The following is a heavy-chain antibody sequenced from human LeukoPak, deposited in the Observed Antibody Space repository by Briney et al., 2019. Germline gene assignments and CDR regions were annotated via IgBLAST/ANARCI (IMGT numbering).Heavy chain of an antibody. V-gene: IGHV3-23*01. CDR2: VSGSGTYT. J-gene: IGHJ5*01. CDR1: GLTFNNYV. D-gene: IGHD6-13*01. Sequence: PGGSLRLSCEASGLTFNNYVMTWVRQAPGKGPEWVSVVSGSGTYTYYADSLKGRFTISRDNSKNTLYLEMKSLRADDTAVYYCAKQVGSSWLFDSWGQGTLVTVSP. CDR3: AKQVGSSWLFDS.